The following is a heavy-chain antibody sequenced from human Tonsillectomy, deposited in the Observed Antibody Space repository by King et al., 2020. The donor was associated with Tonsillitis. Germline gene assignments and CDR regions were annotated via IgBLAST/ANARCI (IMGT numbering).Heavy chain of an antibody. CDR1: GFTFSNYG. J-gene: IGHJ2*01. Sequence: VQLVESGGGVVQPGRSLRLSCAASGFTFSNYGMHWVRQAPGKGLEWVALIAYDARYENYADSVKGRFAISRDNSNNTLYLEMNSLRVEDTAVYYCAKDGIGLSDWYCDLWGRGTLVTVSS. D-gene: IGHD3-16*01. CDR2: IAYDARYE. V-gene: IGHV3-30*18. CDR3: AKDGIGLSDWYCDL.